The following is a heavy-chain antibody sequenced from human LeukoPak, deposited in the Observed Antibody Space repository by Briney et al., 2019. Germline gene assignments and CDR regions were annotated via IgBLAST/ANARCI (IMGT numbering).Heavy chain of an antibody. J-gene: IGHJ4*02. CDR2: INPSEGTT. CDR3: ARDFGYSYGRPLDY. V-gene: IGHV1-46*01. D-gene: IGHD5-18*01. CDR1: GYNFINHY. Sequence: ASVKVSCNASGYNFINHYIFWVRQAPGQGLEWMGIINPSEGTTSYAQKFQDRVTVTRDMSSSTVYMELSSLRSEDTAVYYCARDFGYSYGRPLDYWGQGTLVTVSS.